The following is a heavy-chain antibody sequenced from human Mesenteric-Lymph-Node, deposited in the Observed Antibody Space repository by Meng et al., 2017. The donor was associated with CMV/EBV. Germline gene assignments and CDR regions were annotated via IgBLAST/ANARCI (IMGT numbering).Heavy chain of an antibody. D-gene: IGHD2-8*01. CDR2: IHPNIGAT. V-gene: IGHV1-2*02. CDR3: AKDWGLAVMVNDYYYYGMDV. CDR1: GHPFRDYL. J-gene: IGHJ6*02. Sequence: ASVKVSCKVSGHPFRDYLIHWVRQAPGQGLEWMGWIHPNIGATNYAEKFKGRITMTRDTSISTAYMDLSSLGSDDTAVYFCAKDWGLAVMVNDYYYYGMDVWGQGTTVTVSS.